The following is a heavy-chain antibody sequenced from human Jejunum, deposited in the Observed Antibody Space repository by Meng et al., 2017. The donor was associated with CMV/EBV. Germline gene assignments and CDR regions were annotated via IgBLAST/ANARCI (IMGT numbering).Heavy chain of an antibody. CDR3: ARGDYDFWGGY. D-gene: IGHD3-3*01. Sequence: AASGFTVSGNHMSWVRQAPGKGLEWISSISSSGDTIYYADSVKGRFTISRDNAKNSLYLQMNSLRAEDTAVYYCARGDYDFWGGYWGQGARVTVSS. J-gene: IGHJ4*02. CDR1: GFTVSGNH. V-gene: IGHV3-48*03. CDR2: ISSSGDTI.